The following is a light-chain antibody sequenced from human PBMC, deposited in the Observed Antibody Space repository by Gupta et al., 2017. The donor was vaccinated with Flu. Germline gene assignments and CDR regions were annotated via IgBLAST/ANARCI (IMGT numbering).Light chain of an antibody. V-gene: IGKV3-20*01. CDR3: QQEGNLPTT. CDR1: QSLRSNS. J-gene: IGKJ1*01. Sequence: TALTQSARTLSLSLGERATRSCRASQSLRSNSLAWYQQTPGQAPRLVISRASKRATGIPDRFSGSGSGTDFTLTISRPEPEDFAMYYCQQEGNLPTTFGQGTKVEIK. CDR2: RAS.